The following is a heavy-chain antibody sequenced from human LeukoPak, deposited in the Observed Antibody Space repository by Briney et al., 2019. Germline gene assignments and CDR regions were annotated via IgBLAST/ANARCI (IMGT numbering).Heavy chain of an antibody. CDR3: ARFGHGGYGSGSYKYFDY. CDR2: IYYSGST. J-gene: IGHJ4*02. D-gene: IGHD3-10*01. Sequence: SETLSLTCTVSGGSISSGGYYWSWIRQHPGKGLEWIGYIYYSGSTYYNPSFKSRVTISVDTSKNQFSLKLSSVTAADTAVYYCARFGHGGYGSGSYKYFDYWGQGTLVTVSS. CDR1: GGSISSGGYY. V-gene: IGHV4-31*03.